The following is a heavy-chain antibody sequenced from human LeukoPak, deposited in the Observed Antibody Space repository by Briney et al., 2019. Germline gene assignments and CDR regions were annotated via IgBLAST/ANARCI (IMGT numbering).Heavy chain of an antibody. D-gene: IGHD3-10*01. V-gene: IGHV3-23*01. J-gene: IGHJ4*02. Sequence: GGSLRLSCAASGFTFSSYAMSWVRQAPGKGLEWVSAISGSGGSTYCADSVKGRFTISRDNSKNTLYLQMNSLRAEDTAVYYCAKDDTYYYGSGSAKDYWGQGTLVTVSS. CDR2: ISGSGGST. CDR3: AKDDTYYYGSGSAKDY. CDR1: GFTFSSYA.